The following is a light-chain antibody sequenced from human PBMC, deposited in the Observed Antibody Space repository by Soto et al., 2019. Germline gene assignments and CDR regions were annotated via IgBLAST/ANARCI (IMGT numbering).Light chain of an antibody. CDR3: QQYNNWLT. Sequence: EIVMTQSPATLSVSPGERATLSCRASQSVSSNFVWYQQKPGQAPRLLIYGESTRATGIPARFSGSGSGTEFTLTISSLQSEGFAVYYCQQYNNWLTFGGGTKVEIK. V-gene: IGKV3-15*01. CDR1: QSVSSN. CDR2: GES. J-gene: IGKJ4*01.